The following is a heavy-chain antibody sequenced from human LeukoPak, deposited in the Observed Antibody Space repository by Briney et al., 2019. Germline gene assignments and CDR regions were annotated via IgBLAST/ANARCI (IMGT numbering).Heavy chain of an antibody. D-gene: IGHD3-3*01. CDR2: IKGKTAAGAP. CDR3: LTGGYDFWSGFYSPNHYFDY. V-gene: IGHV3-15*01. J-gene: IGHJ4*02. Sequence: GGSLRLSCAVSGVTLTSAWMSWVRQAPGKGLEWVGRIKGKTAAGAPDYVASVKGRFTISRDDSKNTLFLQMNSLKTEDTAVYYCLTGGYDFWSGFYSPNHYFDYWGQGTLVTVSS. CDR1: GVTLTSAW.